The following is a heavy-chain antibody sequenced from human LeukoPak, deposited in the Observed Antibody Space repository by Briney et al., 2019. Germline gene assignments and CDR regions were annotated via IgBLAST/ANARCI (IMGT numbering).Heavy chain of an antibody. CDR2: ISWNSGSI. CDR3: AKDIEYYDSSGSFDY. J-gene: IGHJ4*02. D-gene: IGHD3-22*01. CDR1: GFTFDDYA. Sequence: GRSLRLSCAASGFTFDDYAMHWVRQAPGEGLEGVSGISWNSGSIGYADSVKGRFTISRDNAKTSLYLQMNSLRAEDTALYYCAKDIEYYDSSGSFDYWGQGTLVTVSS. V-gene: IGHV3-9*01.